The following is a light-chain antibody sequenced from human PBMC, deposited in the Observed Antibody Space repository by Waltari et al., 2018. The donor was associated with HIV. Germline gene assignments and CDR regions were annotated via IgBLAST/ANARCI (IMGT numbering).Light chain of an antibody. Sequence: QSALTQPRPVSGSPGQSVTFACPGTSSDVGGYNYVSWYHQHPGKAPTLMISEFSKRPSGVPDRLSGSKSGNRASLTISGLQADDEADYYGCSYAGSSTDVFGTGTKVTVL. CDR2: EFS. V-gene: IGLV2-11*01. J-gene: IGLJ1*01. CDR1: SSDVGGYNY. CDR3: CSYAGSSTDV.